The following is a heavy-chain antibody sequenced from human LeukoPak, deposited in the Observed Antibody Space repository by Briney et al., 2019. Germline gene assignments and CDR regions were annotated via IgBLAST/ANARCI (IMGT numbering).Heavy chain of an antibody. CDR1: GFTFSSYE. D-gene: IGHD4-17*01. J-gene: IGHJ4*02. V-gene: IGHV3-48*03. Sequence: GGSLRLSCAASGFTFSSYEMNWVRQAPGKGLEWVSYISSSGSTIYYADSVKGRFTISRENAKNSLYLQMNSLRAEDTAVYYCATVGGSNGDQGGDYWGQGPLVTVSS. CDR3: ATVGGSNGDQGGDY. CDR2: ISSSGSTI.